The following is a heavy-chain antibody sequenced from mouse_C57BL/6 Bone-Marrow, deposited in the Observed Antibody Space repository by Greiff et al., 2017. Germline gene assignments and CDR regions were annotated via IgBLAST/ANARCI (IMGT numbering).Heavy chain of an antibody. J-gene: IGHJ1*03. D-gene: IGHD1-1*01. CDR1: GYTFTSYW. Sequence: VQLQQPGAELVKPGASVKLSCKASGYTFTSYWMHWVKQRPGQGLEWIGMIHPNSGSTNYNEKFKSKATLTVDKSSSTAYMQLSSLTSEDSAVYYCARVLMTTVVADWYFDVWGTGTTVTVSS. CDR2: IHPNSGST. V-gene: IGHV1-64*01. CDR3: ARVLMTTVVADWYFDV.